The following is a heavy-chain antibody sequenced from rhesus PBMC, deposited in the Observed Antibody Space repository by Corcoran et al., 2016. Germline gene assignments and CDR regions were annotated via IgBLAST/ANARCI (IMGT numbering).Heavy chain of an antibody. V-gene: IGHV2-174*01. D-gene: IGHD5-24*01. CDR3: ARGVGDFDWYFDL. J-gene: IGHJ2*01. CDR1: GFSLTTSGMG. CDR2: IYWEVDK. Sequence: QVTLKESGPALVKPTQTLPLTCTFSGFSLTTSGMGVGWIRQPPGKALEWLALIYWEVDKCYSTSLKSRLTKSKDTSKNQVVLTMTNMDPVDTATYYCARGVGDFDWYFDLWGPGTPITISS.